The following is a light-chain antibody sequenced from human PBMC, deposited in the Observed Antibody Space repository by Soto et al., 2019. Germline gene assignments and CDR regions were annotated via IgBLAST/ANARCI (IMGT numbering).Light chain of an antibody. CDR3: QQYYSTPRT. V-gene: IGKV4-1*01. CDR2: WAS. CDR1: QSVLYSSNNKNY. J-gene: IGKJ1*01. Sequence: DIVMTQSPDSLAVSLGERATINCKSSQSVLYSSNNKNYLAWYQQKPGQPPKLLINWASTRESGVPDRFSGSGSGTDFTLTISSLQAADVAVYYCQQYYSTPRTFGQGTKVEIK.